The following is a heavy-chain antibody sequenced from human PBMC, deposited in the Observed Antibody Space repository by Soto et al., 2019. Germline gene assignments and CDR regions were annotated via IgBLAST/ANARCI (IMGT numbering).Heavy chain of an antibody. CDR3: ARDDVLCDGGRCYGIPLDV. V-gene: IGHV3-66*01. CDR1: GFTVSSKY. Sequence: EVQLVESGGGLVQPGGSLRLSCAASGFTVSSKYMTWVRQAPGKGLEWVSLIQSGGTTYYADSVKGRFTISRDTSENTVHLRMDSLRVEDTAVYYCARDDVLCDGGRCYGIPLDVWRKGTTVTVSS. CDR2: IQSGGTT. D-gene: IGHD2-15*01. J-gene: IGHJ6*04.